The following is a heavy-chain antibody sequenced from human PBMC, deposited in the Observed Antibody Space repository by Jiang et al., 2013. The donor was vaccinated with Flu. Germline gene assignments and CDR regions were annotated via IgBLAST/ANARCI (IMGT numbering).Heavy chain of an antibody. V-gene: IGHV4-39*07. J-gene: IGHJ3*02. CDR2: FFIRGGA. D-gene: IGHD2-21*02. CDR3: VRAPYCGSGCYSAAFDI. Sequence: GSGLVKPSETLSLTCTVSGGSITRSSYYVGLDPPARREGAGVDWGLFFIRGGAYYNPSLKSRVTISVDTSKNQFSLKLSSVTGADTAVYYCVRAPYCGSGCYSAAFDIWGQGTMVAVSS. CDR1: GGSITRSSYY.